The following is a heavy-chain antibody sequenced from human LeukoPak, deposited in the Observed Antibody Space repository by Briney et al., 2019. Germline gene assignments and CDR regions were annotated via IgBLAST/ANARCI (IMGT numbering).Heavy chain of an antibody. V-gene: IGHV1-69*06. D-gene: IGHD1-20*01. J-gene: IGHJ6*03. CDR2: IIPIFGTA. Sequence: SVKVSCKASGGTFSSYAISWVRQAPGQGLEWMGGIIPIFGTANYAQKFQGRVTITADKSTSTAYMELSSLRSEDTAVYYCARGEYNWNRLFDCYYYYMDVWGKGTTVTVSS. CDR1: GGTFSSYA. CDR3: ARGEYNWNRLFDCYYYYMDV.